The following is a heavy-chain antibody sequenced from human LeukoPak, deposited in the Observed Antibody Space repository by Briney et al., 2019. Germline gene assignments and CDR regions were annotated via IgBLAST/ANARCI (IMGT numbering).Heavy chain of an antibody. V-gene: IGHV4-34*01. CDR3: ARGASWGMVRGVITRPIDY. CDR2: INHSGST. CDR1: GGSFSGYY. D-gene: IGHD3-10*01. Sequence: SETLSLTCAVYGGSFSGYYWSWIRQPPGKGLEWIGEINHSGSTNYNPSLKSRVTISVDTSKNQFSLKLSSVTAADTAVYYCARGASWGMVRGVITRPIDYWGQGTLVTVSS. J-gene: IGHJ4*02.